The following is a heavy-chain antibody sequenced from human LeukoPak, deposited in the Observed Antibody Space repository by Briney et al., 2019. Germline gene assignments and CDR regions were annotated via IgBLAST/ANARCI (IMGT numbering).Heavy chain of an antibody. V-gene: IGHV3-74*01. CDR1: GFSFSNYW. D-gene: IGHD7-27*01. CDR3: AKQTGDSRYFDY. Sequence: GGSLRVSCAASGFSFSNYWIHWVRQAPGKGLVWVSRISSDGNSTNYADSVKGRFTISRDNAKNTLYLQMNSLRAEDTAVYYCAKQTGDSRYFDYWGQGTLVTVSS. CDR2: ISSDGNST. J-gene: IGHJ4*02.